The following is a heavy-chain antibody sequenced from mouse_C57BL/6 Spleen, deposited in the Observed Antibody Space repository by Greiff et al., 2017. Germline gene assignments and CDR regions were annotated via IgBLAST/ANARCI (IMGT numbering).Heavy chain of an antibody. CDR3: TRPYYGSSDGFDY. Sequence: QVQLKESGAELVRPGASVTLSCKASGYTFTDYEMHWVKQTPVHGLEWIGAIDPETGGTAYNQKFKGKAILTADKSSSTAYMELRSLTSEDSAVYYCTRPYYGSSDGFDYWGQGTTLTVSS. V-gene: IGHV1-15*01. CDR1: GYTFTDYE. CDR2: IDPETGGT. D-gene: IGHD1-1*01. J-gene: IGHJ2*01.